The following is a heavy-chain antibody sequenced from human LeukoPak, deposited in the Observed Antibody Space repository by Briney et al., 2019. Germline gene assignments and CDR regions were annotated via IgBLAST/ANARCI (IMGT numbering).Heavy chain of an antibody. CDR2: IYYSGST. CDR3: ARFPARRWRRDSSGYYEDAFDI. D-gene: IGHD3-22*01. J-gene: IGHJ3*02. V-gene: IGHV4-59*08. Sequence: PSETLSLTCTVSGGSISSYYWSWIRQPPGKGLEWIGYIYYSGSTNYNPSLKSRVTISVDTSKNQFSLKLSSVTAADTAVYYCARFPARRWRRDSSGYYEDAFDIWGQGTMVTVSS. CDR1: GGSISSYY.